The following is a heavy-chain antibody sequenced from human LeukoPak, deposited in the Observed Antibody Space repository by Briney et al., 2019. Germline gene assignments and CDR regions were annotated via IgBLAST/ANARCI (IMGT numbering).Heavy chain of an antibody. CDR2: ISYAGSNN. D-gene: IGHD3-10*01. V-gene: IGHV3-30-3*01. CDR3: ARAAHTTYVLGRYYYYAMDV. CDR1: GFTFSSYT. Sequence: GGSLRLSCAASGFTFSSYTMDWVRQAPGKGLEWAARISYAGSNNYYADSVKGRFTISSDNPKNTLYLQMDSLRAEDTAVYYCARAAHTTYVLGRYYYYAMDVWGQGTTVTVSS. J-gene: IGHJ6*02.